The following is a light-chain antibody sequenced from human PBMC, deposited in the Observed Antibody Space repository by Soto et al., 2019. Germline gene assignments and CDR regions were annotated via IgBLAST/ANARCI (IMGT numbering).Light chain of an antibody. J-gene: IGKJ1*01. CDR2: GAS. CDR1: RSVDIS. V-gene: IGKV3-20*01. Sequence: IVLTQSPATLCVSPGERVTLSCRASRSVDISLAWYQQKPGQAPRLLIYGASTRATDIPDRFSGSGSGTDFTLTISRLEPEDFAVYYCQQYGSSPQTFGQGTKVDIK. CDR3: QQYGSSPQT.